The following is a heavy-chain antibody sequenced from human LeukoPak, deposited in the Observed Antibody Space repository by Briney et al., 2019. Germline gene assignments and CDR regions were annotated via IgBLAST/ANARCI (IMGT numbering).Heavy chain of an antibody. J-gene: IGHJ6*02. CDR1: GGSISTGSYY. CDR3: ARHLPFVEYSSGWYGDYYYYYGMDV. V-gene: IGHV4-61*05. CDR2: IYYSGST. Sequence: SDTLSLTCAVSGGSISTGSYYWGWIRQPPGKGLEWIGYIYYSGSTNYNPSLKSRVTISVDTSKNQFSLKLSSVTAADTAVYYCARHLPFVEYSSGWYGDYYYYYGMDVWGQGTTVTVSS. D-gene: IGHD6-19*01.